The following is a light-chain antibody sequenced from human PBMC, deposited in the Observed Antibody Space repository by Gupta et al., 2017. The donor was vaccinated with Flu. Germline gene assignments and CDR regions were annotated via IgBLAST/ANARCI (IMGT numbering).Light chain of an antibody. CDR1: QSIISY. CDR2: AAS. J-gene: IGKJ2*03. Sequence: DIQMTQPPSSLSASVGDRVTITCRASQSIISYLNWYQQKPGKAPKLLIYAASSLESGVPSRFSGSGSGTDFTLTISSLQPEDFATYYCQQSNSTPYSFGQGTKLEIK. CDR3: QQSNSTPYS. V-gene: IGKV1-39*01.